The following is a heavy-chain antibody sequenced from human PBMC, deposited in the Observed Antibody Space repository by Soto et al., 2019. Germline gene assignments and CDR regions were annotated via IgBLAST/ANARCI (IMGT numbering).Heavy chain of an antibody. CDR3: AKDAYSGSYYWCGP. CDR2: ISGSGDNT. V-gene: IGHV3-23*01. CDR1: GFTLSSYA. Sequence: GGSRRLSCSASGFTLSSYAMSWVRQAPGKGVEWVSSISGSGDNTYYADSVKGRCTISRDTSKNTLYLQMNSLRAEDTAGYYCAKDAYSGSYYWCGPWG. J-gene: IGHJ5*02. D-gene: IGHD1-26*01.